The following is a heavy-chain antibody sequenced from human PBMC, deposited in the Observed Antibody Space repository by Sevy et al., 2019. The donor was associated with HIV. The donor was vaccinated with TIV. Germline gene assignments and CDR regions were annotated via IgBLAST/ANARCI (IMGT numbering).Heavy chain of an antibody. CDR1: GFNFDTFW. V-gene: IGHV3-7*01. CDR3: VRVVWDVLVVPAATPSPWLDS. CDR2: IDPRGEER. Sequence: GGSLRLSCAASGFNFDTFWMDWVRQAPGRGLEWVASIDPRGEERDHLDSLKGRFTISRDNAKNSLYLEMHSLKGEDTALYYCVRVVWDVLVVPAATPSPWLDSWGQGTLVTVSS. D-gene: IGHD3-16*02. J-gene: IGHJ5*01.